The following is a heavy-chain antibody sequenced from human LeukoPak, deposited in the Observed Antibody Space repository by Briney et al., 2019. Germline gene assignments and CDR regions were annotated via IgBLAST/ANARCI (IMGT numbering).Heavy chain of an antibody. Sequence: PSETLSLTCAVYGGSFSGYYWSWIRQPPGKGLEWIGEINHSGSTNYNPSLKSRVTISVDTSKNQFSLKLSSVTAADTAVYYCAREPSGYYPFDYWGQGTLVTVSS. V-gene: IGHV4-34*01. D-gene: IGHD3-22*01. J-gene: IGHJ4*02. CDR3: AREPSGYYPFDY. CDR2: INHSGST. CDR1: GGSFSGYY.